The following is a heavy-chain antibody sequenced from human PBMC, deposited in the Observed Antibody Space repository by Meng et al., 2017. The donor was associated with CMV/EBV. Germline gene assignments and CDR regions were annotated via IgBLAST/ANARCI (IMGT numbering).Heavy chain of an antibody. V-gene: IGHV3-48*03. CDR2: SDGATTI. CDR1: GFTFSSYE. D-gene: IGHD3-22*01. CDR3: ARKGSGYYYYYYAMDV. Sequence: GSLRLSCAASGFTFSSYEMNWVRQAPGKGLEWVSYSDGATTIYYADSVKGRFTISRDNAKNSLYLQMNSLRAEDTAVYYCARKGSGYYYYYYAMDVWGQGTTVTVSS. J-gene: IGHJ6*02.